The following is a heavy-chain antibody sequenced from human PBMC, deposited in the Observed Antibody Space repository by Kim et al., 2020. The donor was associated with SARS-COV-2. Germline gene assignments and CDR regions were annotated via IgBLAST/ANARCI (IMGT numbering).Heavy chain of an antibody. J-gene: IGHJ6*03. V-gene: IGHV1-18*01. CDR3: ARERKGYCSSTSCYPNSMDV. Sequence: ASVKVSCKASGYTFTSYGISWVRQAPGQGLEWMGWISAYNGNTNYAQKLQGRVTMTTDTSTSTAYMELRSLRSDDTAVYYCARERKGYCSSTSCYPNSMDVWGKGTTVTVSS. CDR2: ISAYNGNT. D-gene: IGHD2-2*01. CDR1: GYTFTSYG.